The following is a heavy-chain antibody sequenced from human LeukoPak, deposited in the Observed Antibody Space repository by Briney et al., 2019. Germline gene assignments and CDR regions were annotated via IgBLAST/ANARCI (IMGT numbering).Heavy chain of an antibody. Sequence: PGGSLRLSCAASGFTFSSSAMSWVRQAPGKGLEWVSTISGSGDRTYYADSVKGRFTISRDNSKNTLFLQMNSLRAEDTAVYYCARGEENGSGWYPFGYYYDYMDVWGKGTTVTVSS. D-gene: IGHD6-19*01. CDR2: ISGSGDRT. J-gene: IGHJ6*03. V-gene: IGHV3-23*01. CDR3: ARGEENGSGWYPFGYYYDYMDV. CDR1: GFTFSSSA.